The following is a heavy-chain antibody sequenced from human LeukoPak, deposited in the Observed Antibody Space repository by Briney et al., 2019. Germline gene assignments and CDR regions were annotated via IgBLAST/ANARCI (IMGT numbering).Heavy chain of an antibody. D-gene: IGHD4-23*01. CDR2: IYYSGST. Sequence: PSETLSLTCTVSGVSISSSSYYWGWIRQPPGKGLEWIGSIYYSGSTYYNPSLKSRVTISVDTSKNQFSLKLSSVTAADTAVYYCARGKNATTVVTLPIPTSPYSGSCIYDYWGQGTLVTVSS. CDR3: ARGKNATTVVTLPIPTSPYSGSCIYDY. J-gene: IGHJ4*02. CDR1: GVSISSSSYY. V-gene: IGHV4-39*01.